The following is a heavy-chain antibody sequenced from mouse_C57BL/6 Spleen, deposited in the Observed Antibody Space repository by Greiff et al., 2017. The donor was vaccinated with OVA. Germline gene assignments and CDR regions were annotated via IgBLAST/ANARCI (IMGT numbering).Heavy chain of an antibody. V-gene: IGHV1-80*01. J-gene: IGHJ2*01. Sequence: VKLVESGAELVKPGASVKISCKASGYAFSSYWMNWVKQRPGKGLEWIGQIYPGDGDTNYNGKFKGKATLTADKSSSTAYMQLSSLTSEDSAVYFCASDYGSSPFDYWGQGTTLTVSS. D-gene: IGHD1-1*01. CDR2: IYPGDGDT. CDR1: GYAFSSYW. CDR3: ASDYGSSPFDY.